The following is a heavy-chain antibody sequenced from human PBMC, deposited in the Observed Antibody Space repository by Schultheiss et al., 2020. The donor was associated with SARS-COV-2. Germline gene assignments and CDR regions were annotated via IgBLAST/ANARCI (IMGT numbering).Heavy chain of an antibody. Sequence: GESLKISCAVSGVTFRRYWMSWVRQAPGKGLEWVANIKQDGSEKNYVDSVKGRFTISRDNAKNSLSLQMNSLRTEDTAVYYCARAGFCDGISCPPILTLYPMDVWGQGTMVTVSS. J-gene: IGHJ6*02. V-gene: IGHV3-7*03. CDR2: IKQDGSEK. CDR1: GVTFRRYW. CDR3: ARAGFCDGISCPPILTLYPMDV. D-gene: IGHD3-3*02.